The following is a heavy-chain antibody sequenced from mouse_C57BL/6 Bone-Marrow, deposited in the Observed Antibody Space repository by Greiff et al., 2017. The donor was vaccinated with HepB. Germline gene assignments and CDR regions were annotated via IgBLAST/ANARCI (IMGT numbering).Heavy chain of an antibody. CDR3: TGLTNWDFDY. CDR2: IRLKSDNYAT. J-gene: IGHJ2*01. D-gene: IGHD4-1*01. V-gene: IGHV6-3*01. Sequence: DVKLVESGGGLVQPGGSMKLSCVASGFTFSNYWMNWVRQSPEKGLEWVAQIRLKSDNYATHYAESVKGSFTISRDDSKSSVYLQMNNLRAEDTGIYYCTGLTNWDFDYWGQGTTLTVSS. CDR1: GFTFSNYW.